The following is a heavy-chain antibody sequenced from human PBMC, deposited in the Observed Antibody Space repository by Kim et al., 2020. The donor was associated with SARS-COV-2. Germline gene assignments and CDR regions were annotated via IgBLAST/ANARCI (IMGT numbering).Heavy chain of an antibody. CDR3: ASYGYY. D-gene: IGHD3-10*01. J-gene: IGHJ4*02. CDR2: DGSEK. V-gene: IGHV3-7*03. Sequence: DGSEKYYVDSVKGRFTIYRDNAKNSLYLKMNGLRAEDTAVYYCASYGYYWGQGTRVTVSS.